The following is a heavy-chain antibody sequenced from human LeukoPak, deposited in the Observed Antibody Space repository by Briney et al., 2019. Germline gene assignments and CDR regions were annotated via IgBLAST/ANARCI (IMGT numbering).Heavy chain of an antibody. Sequence: GGSLRLSCAASGFTFSNYAVTWVRQTPGKGLEWVSTISGSDGTTYYADSVKGRFTISRDDSKNTLYLHMNSLRAEDTAVYYCAKEGGSSIWSGSHFDYWGQGTLVTVSS. CDR2: ISGSDGTT. V-gene: IGHV3-23*01. CDR1: GFTFSNYA. CDR3: AKEGGSSIWSGSHFDY. D-gene: IGHD3-3*01. J-gene: IGHJ4*02.